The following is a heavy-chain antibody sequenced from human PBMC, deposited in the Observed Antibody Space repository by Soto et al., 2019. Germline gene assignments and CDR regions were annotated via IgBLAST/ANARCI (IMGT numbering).Heavy chain of an antibody. D-gene: IGHD6-19*01. CDR1: GGTFSSYA. CDR2: IIPIFGTA. Sequence: QVQLVQSGAEVKKPGSSVKVSCKASGGTFSSYAISWVRQAPGQGLEWMGGIIPIFGTANYAQKFQGRVTITADESTSTAYMELSSLRSEDTAVYYCARSLPIIAVAGTNWFDPWGQGTLVTVSS. V-gene: IGHV1-69*01. CDR3: ARSLPIIAVAGTNWFDP. J-gene: IGHJ5*02.